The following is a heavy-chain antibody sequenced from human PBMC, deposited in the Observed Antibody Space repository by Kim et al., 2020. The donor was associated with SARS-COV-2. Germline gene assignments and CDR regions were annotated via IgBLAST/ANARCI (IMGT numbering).Heavy chain of an antibody. CDR1: GFTFDDYA. V-gene: IGHV3-9*01. CDR2: ISWNSGSI. CDR3: AKDREDNGGVGFDY. Sequence: GGSLRLSCAASGFTFDDYAMHWVRQAPGKGPEWVSGISWNSGSIGYADSVKGRFTISRDNAKNSLYLQMNSLRAEDTALYYCAKDREDNGGVGFDYWGQGTLVTVSS. D-gene: IGHD2-8*01. J-gene: IGHJ4*02.